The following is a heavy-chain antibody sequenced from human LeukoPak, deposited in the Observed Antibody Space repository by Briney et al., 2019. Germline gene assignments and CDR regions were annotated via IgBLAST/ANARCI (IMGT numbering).Heavy chain of an antibody. D-gene: IGHD6-13*01. CDR2: IHYSAST. CDR1: GDSITSSY. Sequence: AETLFLTCSVSGDSITSSYWSWIRQPPAKGLESVGYIHYSASTNHNPPLKSRAAISVDTSQSQFSLKLTSVTAEDTAVYYCVRHYRPAAAAGGFDSWGQGTLVTVFS. J-gene: IGHJ4*02. CDR3: VRHYRPAAAAGGFDS. V-gene: IGHV4-59*08.